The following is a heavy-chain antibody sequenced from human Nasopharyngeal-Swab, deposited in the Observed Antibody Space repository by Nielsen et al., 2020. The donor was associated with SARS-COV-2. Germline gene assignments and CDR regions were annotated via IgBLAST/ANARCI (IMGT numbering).Heavy chain of an antibody. CDR3: TRAGIRYFDWLWD. Sequence: GESLKISCTASGFTFGDYAMSWFRQAPGKGLEWVGFIRSKAYGGTTEYAASVKGGFTISRDDSKSIAYLQMNGLKTEDTAVYYCTRAGIRYFDWLWDWGQGTLVTVSS. V-gene: IGHV3-49*03. CDR1: GFTFGDYA. J-gene: IGHJ4*02. D-gene: IGHD3-9*01. CDR2: IRSKAYGGTT.